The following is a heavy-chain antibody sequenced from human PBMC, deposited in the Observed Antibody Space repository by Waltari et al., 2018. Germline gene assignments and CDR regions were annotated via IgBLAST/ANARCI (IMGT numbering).Heavy chain of an antibody. V-gene: IGHV4-4*09. D-gene: IGHD5-12*01. CDR3: ASYSGYDYGGSYYFDY. Sequence: QVQLQESGPGLVKPSETLSLTCTVSGGSISSYYWSWIRQPPGKGLEWIGYIYTSGSTNYTPSLKSRVTVSVDTSKNQFSLKLSSVTAADTAVYYCASYSGYDYGGSYYFDYWGQGTLVTVSS. J-gene: IGHJ4*02. CDR2: IYTSGST. CDR1: GGSISSYY.